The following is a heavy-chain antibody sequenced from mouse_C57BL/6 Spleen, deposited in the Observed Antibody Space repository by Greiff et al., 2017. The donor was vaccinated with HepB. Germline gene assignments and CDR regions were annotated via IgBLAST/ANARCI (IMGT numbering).Heavy chain of an antibody. V-gene: IGHV1-82*01. Sequence: LVESGPELVKPGASVKISCKASGYAFSSSWMNWVKQRPGKGLEWIGRIYPGDGDTNYNGKFKGKATLTADKSSSTAYMQLSSLTSEDSAVYFCAGCDGYPFYYFDYWGQGTTLTVSS. J-gene: IGHJ2*01. D-gene: IGHD2-3*01. CDR1: GYAFSSSW. CDR3: AGCDGYPFYYFDY. CDR2: IYPGDGDT.